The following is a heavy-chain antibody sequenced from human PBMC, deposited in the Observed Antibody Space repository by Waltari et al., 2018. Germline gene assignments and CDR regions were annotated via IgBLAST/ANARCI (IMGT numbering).Heavy chain of an antibody. CDR1: GGSISSRSYS. CDR2: IYYSGST. D-gene: IGHD4-17*01. J-gene: IGHJ4*02. V-gene: IGHV4-39*01. Sequence: QLQLQESGPGLVKPSETLSLTCTVSGGSISSRSYSWGWIRQPPGKGLEWIGSIYYSGSTYYNPSLKSRVTISVDTSKNQFSLKLSSVTAADTAVYYCARAFYGDLFYFDYWGQGTLVTVSS. CDR3: ARAFYGDLFYFDY.